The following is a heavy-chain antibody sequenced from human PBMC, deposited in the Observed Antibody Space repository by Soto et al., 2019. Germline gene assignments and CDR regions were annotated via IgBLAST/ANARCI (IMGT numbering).Heavy chain of an antibody. CDR3: AREGSSWYPYYYCGMDV. D-gene: IGHD6-13*01. CDR2: INHSGST. CDR1: GGSFSGYY. J-gene: IGHJ6*02. V-gene: IGHV4-34*01. Sequence: SETLSLTXAVYGGSFSGYYWSWIRQPPGKGLEWIGEINHSGSTNYNPSLKSRVTISVDTSKDQFSLKLSSVTAADTAVYYCAREGSSWYPYYYCGMDVWGQGTTVTVSS.